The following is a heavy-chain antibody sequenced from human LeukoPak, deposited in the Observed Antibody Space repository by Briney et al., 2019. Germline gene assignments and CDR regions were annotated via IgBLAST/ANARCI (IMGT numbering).Heavy chain of an antibody. CDR3: AKDPYSSRMEYFQY. D-gene: IGHD3-22*01. Sequence: GGSLRLSCAASGFTFSSYGMHWVRQAPGKGLEWVAVISYDGNDKYYADSVKGRFSISRDNSKNTLYLEMSSLRTEDTAVYYCAKDPYSSRMEYFQYWGQGTLVIVSS. CDR2: ISYDGNDK. J-gene: IGHJ1*01. V-gene: IGHV3-30*18. CDR1: GFTFSSYG.